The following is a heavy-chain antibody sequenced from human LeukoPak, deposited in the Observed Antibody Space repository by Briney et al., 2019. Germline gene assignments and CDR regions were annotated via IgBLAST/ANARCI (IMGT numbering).Heavy chain of an antibody. J-gene: IGHJ1*01. V-gene: IGHV3-64D*06. Sequence: PGGSLRLSCSASGFTFSIYAMRWGRQAPGEGLEYVSAISSNGGTTYYADSVKGRFTISRDNSKNTLYLQMSSLRAEDTAVYYCVKDKRDLFYGDYVLFRHWGQGTLVTVSS. CDR3: VKDKRDLFYGDYVLFRH. D-gene: IGHD4-17*01. CDR2: ISSNGGTT. CDR1: GFTFSIYA.